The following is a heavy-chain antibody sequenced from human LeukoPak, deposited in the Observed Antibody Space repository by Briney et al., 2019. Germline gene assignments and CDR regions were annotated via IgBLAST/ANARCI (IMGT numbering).Heavy chain of an antibody. CDR3: ASARGDFWSSYNPWDY. CDR1: GGSFSGYY. Sequence: SETLSLTCAVYGGSFSGYYWTWIRQPPEKGLEWIGEITHTGSTNYNPSLKSRVTISVDRSKNQFSLKLSSVTAADTAVYYCASARGDFWSSYNPWDYWGQGTLVTVSS. D-gene: IGHD3-3*01. CDR2: ITHTGST. V-gene: IGHV4-34*01. J-gene: IGHJ4*02.